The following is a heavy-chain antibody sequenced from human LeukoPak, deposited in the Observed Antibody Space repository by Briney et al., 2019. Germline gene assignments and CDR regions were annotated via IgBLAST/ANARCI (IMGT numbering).Heavy chain of an antibody. D-gene: IGHD3-22*01. CDR2: IHYSGST. V-gene: IGHV4-59*01. J-gene: IGHJ4*02. Sequence: NPSETLSLTCTVSGGSISSYYWSWIRQPPGKGLEWVGYIHYSGSTDYSPSLKSRLTLLVDTSKNQFSLRLSSVTAADTAVYFCARRTFDTSGYYPDWGQGTLVTVSS. CDR3: ARRTFDTSGYYPD. CDR1: GGSISSYY.